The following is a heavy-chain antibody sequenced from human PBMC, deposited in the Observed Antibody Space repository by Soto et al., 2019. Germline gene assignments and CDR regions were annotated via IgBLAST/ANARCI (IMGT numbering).Heavy chain of an antibody. CDR3: AKDRPRITMTAGPFDY. V-gene: IGHV3-23*01. Sequence: PGGSLRLSCAASGFTFSSYAMSWVRQAPGKGLEWVSAISGSGGSTYYADSVKGRFTISRDNSKNTLYLQMNSLRAEDTAVYYCAKDRPRITMTAGPFDYWGQGTLVTVSS. D-gene: IGHD3-22*01. J-gene: IGHJ4*02. CDR1: GFTFSSYA. CDR2: ISGSGGST.